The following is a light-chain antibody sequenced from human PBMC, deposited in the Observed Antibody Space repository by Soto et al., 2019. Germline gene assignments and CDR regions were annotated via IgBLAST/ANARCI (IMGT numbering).Light chain of an antibody. CDR2: GAS. CDR3: QQYGSSPWT. J-gene: IGKJ1*01. CDR1: QSVSRNF. Sequence: EIVLTQSPGTLSLSPGARATLSCRASQSVSRNFLAWYRQKPGQAPRLLIYGASNRATDTPDRFSGSGSGADFSLPISRLEPEDFAVYYCQQYGSSPWTFGQGTKVEIK. V-gene: IGKV3-20*01.